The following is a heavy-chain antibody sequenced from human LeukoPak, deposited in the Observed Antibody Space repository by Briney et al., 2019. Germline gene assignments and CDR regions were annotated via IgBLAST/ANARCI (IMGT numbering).Heavy chain of an antibody. J-gene: IGHJ4*02. Sequence: GGSLRLSCAAPGFTFSSYAMSWVRQAPGKGLEWVSTVSGNSVRTYYADSVKGRFIISRDASKNTLYLQMTSLRVEDTAVYYCAKSQVGSCSSASCSLDYWGQGALVTVSS. D-gene: IGHD2-2*01. CDR1: GFTFSSYA. CDR2: VSGNSVRT. V-gene: IGHV3-23*01. CDR3: AKSQVGSCSSASCSLDY.